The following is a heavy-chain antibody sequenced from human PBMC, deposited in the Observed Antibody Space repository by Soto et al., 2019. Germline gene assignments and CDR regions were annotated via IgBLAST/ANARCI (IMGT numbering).Heavy chain of an antibody. J-gene: IGHJ4*02. V-gene: IGHV4-38-2*01. CDR3: ARGMAHFDY. CDR2: IYHSGST. CDR1: GYSISSGYY. Sequence: SETLSLTCAVSGYSISSGYYWGWIRQPPGKGLEWIGSIYHSGSTYYNPSLKSRVTISVDTSKNQFSLKLSSVTAADTAVYYCARGMAHFDYWGQGTLVTVSS.